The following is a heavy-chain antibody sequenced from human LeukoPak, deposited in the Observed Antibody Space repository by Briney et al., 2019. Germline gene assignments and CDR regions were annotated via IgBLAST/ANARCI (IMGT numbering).Heavy chain of an antibody. V-gene: IGHV4-4*07. Sequence: SETLSLTCTVSGGSNSSYYWSWIRQPAGKGLEWIGRIYTSGSTNYNPSLKSRVTMSVDTSKNQFSLKLSSVTAADTAVYYCARDMMGATIILTYYYYGMDVWGQGTTVTVSS. CDR3: ARDMMGATIILTYYYYGMDV. CDR2: IYTSGST. CDR1: GGSNSSYY. J-gene: IGHJ6*02. D-gene: IGHD5-12*01.